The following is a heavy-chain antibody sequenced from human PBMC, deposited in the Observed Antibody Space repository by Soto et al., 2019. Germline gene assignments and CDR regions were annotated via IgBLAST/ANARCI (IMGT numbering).Heavy chain of an antibody. CDR2: INFGGDAI. V-gene: IGHV3-48*03. CDR3: ARDSLNLFNGMDV. Sequence: EVLLEESGGGLVQPGGSLRLSCVVSGFTFRNYEMNWVRQAPGKGLEWISYINFGGDAIYYADSVKGRFTVSSDNGNNLLYLDRSSLRVDDTAVYFCARDSLNLFNGMDVWGQGTAVTVSS. CDR1: GFTFRNYE. J-gene: IGHJ6*02.